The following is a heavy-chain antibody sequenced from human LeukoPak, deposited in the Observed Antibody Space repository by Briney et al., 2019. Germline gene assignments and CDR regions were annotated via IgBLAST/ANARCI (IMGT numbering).Heavy chain of an antibody. CDR1: GYTFSNYY. Sequence: ASVKVSCKASGYTFSNYYMHWVRQAPGQGLEWMGIINPSGGSTSYAQKFQGRVTMTRDTSTSTVYMELSSLRSEDTAVYYCARAQWLAMDYWGQGTLVTVSS. CDR3: ARAQWLAMDY. CDR2: INPSGGST. D-gene: IGHD6-19*01. J-gene: IGHJ4*02. V-gene: IGHV1-46*01.